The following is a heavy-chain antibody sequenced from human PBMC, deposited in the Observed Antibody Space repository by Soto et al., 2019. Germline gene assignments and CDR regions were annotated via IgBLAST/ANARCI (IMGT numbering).Heavy chain of an antibody. CDR1: GFTFSSYS. CDR2: ISSSSSYI. Sequence: EVQLVESGGGLVKPGGSLRLSCAASGFTFSSYSMNWVRQAPGKGLEWVSSISSSSSYIYYADSVKGRFTISRDNAKNSLYLQMNILRAEDTAVYYCARGRSNAPSTPWGQGTLVTVSS. CDR3: ARGRSNAPSTP. D-gene: IGHD4-4*01. J-gene: IGHJ5*02. V-gene: IGHV3-21*01.